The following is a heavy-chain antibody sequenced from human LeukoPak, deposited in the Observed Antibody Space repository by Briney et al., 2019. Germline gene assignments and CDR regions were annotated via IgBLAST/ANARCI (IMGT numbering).Heavy chain of an antibody. Sequence: GGSLRLSCAASGFIFSDYYMSWIRQAPGKGLEWVSYISSSGTTIYYADSVKGRFTISRDNAKNSLYLQMNSLRAEDTAVYYCARDLGTYKSYGSIFFDYWGQGALVTVSS. D-gene: IGHD3-10*01. CDR3: ARDLGTYKSYGSIFFDY. CDR2: ISSSGTTI. CDR1: GFIFSDYY. J-gene: IGHJ4*02. V-gene: IGHV3-11*01.